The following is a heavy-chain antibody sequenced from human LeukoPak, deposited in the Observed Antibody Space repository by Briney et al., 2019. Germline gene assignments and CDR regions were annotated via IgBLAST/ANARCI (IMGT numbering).Heavy chain of an antibody. V-gene: IGHV3-21*01. J-gene: IGHJ4*02. Sequence: GGSLRLSCAASGFTFSRYSINWVRQAPGTGLEWVSSISSSSSFIYYADSVKGRFTISRDNAKKSLYLQMNSLRAEDTAVYYCARVGVSDSYYWGQGTLVTVSS. CDR2: ISSSSSFI. CDR3: ARVGVSDSYY. D-gene: IGHD3-3*01. CDR1: GFTFSRYS.